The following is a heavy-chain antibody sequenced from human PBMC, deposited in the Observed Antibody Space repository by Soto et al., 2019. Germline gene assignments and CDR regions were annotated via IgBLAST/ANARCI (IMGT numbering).Heavy chain of an antibody. CDR2: ISYDGSNK. D-gene: IGHD6-13*01. V-gene: IGHV3-30-3*01. J-gene: IGHJ6*02. CDR3: ARDPSAAHGYYYYYGMDV. Sequence: GGSLRLSCAASGFTFSSYAMHWVRQAPGKGLEWVAVISYDGSNKYYADSVKGRFTISRDNSKNTLYLQMNSLRAEDTAVYYCARDPSAAHGYYYYYGMDVWGQGTTVTVSS. CDR1: GFTFSSYA.